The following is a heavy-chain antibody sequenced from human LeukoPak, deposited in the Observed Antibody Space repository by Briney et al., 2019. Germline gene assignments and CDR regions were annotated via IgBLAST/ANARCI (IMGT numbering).Heavy chain of an antibody. CDR2: ISSSSNTI. Sequence: GGSLRLSCAASGFTFSTYAMNWVRQAPGKGLEWASYISSSSNTIYYADSVQGRFTISRDNANNSLYLQMNSLRAEDTAVYYCARDGYDFWSGYPTTVDFWGPGTLVTVSP. CDR1: GFTFSTYA. V-gene: IGHV3-48*01. J-gene: IGHJ4*02. CDR3: ARDGYDFWSGYPTTVDF. D-gene: IGHD3-3*01.